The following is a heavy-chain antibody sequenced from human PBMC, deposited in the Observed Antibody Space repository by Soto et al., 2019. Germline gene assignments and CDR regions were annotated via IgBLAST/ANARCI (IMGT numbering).Heavy chain of an antibody. Sequence: GGSLRLSCAASGFTFSSYSMNWVRQAPGKGLEWVSYISSSSSTIYYADSVKGRFTISRDNAKNSLYLQMNSLRAEDTAVYYCAGGIAVVGEYYFDYWGQGTLVTVSS. CDR1: GFTFSSYS. J-gene: IGHJ4*02. D-gene: IGHD6-19*01. CDR2: ISSSSSTI. CDR3: AGGIAVVGEYYFDY. V-gene: IGHV3-48*01.